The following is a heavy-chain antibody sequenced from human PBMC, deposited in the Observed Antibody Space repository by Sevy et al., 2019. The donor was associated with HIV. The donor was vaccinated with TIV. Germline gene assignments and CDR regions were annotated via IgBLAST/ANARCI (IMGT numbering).Heavy chain of an antibody. CDR3: ARGRYYDSSGSLSFDY. J-gene: IGHJ4*02. Sequence: ASVKVSCKDSGYTFTSYDINWVRQATGQGLEWMGWMNPNSGNKGYAQKFQGRVTMTRNTSISTAYMELSSLRSEDTAVYYCARGRYYDSSGSLSFDYWGQGTLVTVSS. CDR1: GYTFTSYD. D-gene: IGHD3-22*01. V-gene: IGHV1-8*01. CDR2: MNPNSGNK.